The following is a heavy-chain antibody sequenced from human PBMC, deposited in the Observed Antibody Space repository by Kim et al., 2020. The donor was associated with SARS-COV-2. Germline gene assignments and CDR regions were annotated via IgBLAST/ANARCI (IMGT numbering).Heavy chain of an antibody. CDR2: IYSGGSRT. CDR3: AKGIGDSSGREYFQH. V-gene: IGHV3-23*03. J-gene: IGHJ1*01. D-gene: IGHD3-22*01. CDR1: GFTFSSYA. Sequence: GGSLSLSCAASGFTFSSYAMSWVRQAPGKGLEWVSVIYSGGSRTYYADSVKGRFTISRDNSKNTLYLQMNSLRAEDTAVDYCAKGIGDSSGREYFQHWGQGTLVTVSS.